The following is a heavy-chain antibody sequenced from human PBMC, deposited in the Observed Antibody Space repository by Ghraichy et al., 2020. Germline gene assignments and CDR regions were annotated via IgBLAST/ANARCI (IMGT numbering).Heavy chain of an antibody. J-gene: IGHJ5*01. CDR1: GFTFDDYT. CDR2: ISWDGGST. CDR3: ATGTHMVRGVIGRVPPDS. Sequence: GGSLRLSCAASGFTFDDYTIHWVRQAPGKGLEWVSLISWDGGSTYYADSVKGRFTISRDNSKNSLYLQMNSLRTEDTALYYCATGTHMVRGVIGRVPPDSWGPGTLVLVSS. D-gene: IGHD3-10*01. V-gene: IGHV3-43*01.